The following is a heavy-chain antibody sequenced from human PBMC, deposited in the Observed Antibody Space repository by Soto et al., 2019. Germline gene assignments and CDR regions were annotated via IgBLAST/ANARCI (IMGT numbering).Heavy chain of an antibody. CDR1: GYTFTGYY. V-gene: IGHV1-2*02. CDR3: ARVTRVDTAMVPFDY. D-gene: IGHD5-18*01. CDR2: INPNSGGT. J-gene: IGHJ4*02. Sequence: ASVKVSCKASGYTFTGYYMHWVRQAPGQGLEWMGWINPNSGGTNYAQKFQGRVTMTRDTSISTAYMELSRLRSDDTAVYYCARVTRVDTAMVPFDYWGQGTLVTVSS.